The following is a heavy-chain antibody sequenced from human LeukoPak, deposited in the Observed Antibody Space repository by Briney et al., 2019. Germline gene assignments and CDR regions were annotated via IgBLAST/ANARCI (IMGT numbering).Heavy chain of an antibody. Sequence: GGSLTLSCAASSFTFSTYSMTWVRQAPGKGLEWISHISDASWGIKYAASVKGRFTTSRDNAKNSLYLQMNSLRAEDTAVYYWARCGRTSGGSCYSSSFDIWGQGTMVTVSS. D-gene: IGHD2-15*01. J-gene: IGHJ3*02. CDR2: ISDASWGI. V-gene: IGHV3-48*04. CDR1: SFTFSTYS. CDR3: ARCGRTSGGSCYSSSFDI.